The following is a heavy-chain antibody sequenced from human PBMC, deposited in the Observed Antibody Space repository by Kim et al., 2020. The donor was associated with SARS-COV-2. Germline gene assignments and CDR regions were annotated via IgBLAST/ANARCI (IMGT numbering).Heavy chain of an antibody. Sequence: GGSLRLSCAASGFTFSSYAMSWVRQAPGKGLEWVSAISGSGGSTYYADSVKGRFTFSRDNSKNTLYLQMNSLRAEDTAVYYCAKGGALGWELENYFDYWGQGTLVTVSS. V-gene: IGHV3-23*01. CDR3: AKGGALGWELENYFDY. J-gene: IGHJ4*02. CDR2: ISGSGGST. D-gene: IGHD1-26*01. CDR1: GFTFSSYA.